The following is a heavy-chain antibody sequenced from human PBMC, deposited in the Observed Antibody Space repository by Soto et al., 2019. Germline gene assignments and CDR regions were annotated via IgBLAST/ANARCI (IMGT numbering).Heavy chain of an antibody. V-gene: IGHV4-39*01. CDR2: TYYSGST. Sequence: SETLSLTCTVAGGSISSSSYYWGRIRQPPGKGLEGIGSTYYSGSTYYNPPRKSRVTISVDTSTNQFSLKLSPVTAAATAAFNCARECCSGGSCCSKWLTYDAFDIWGQGTMVTVSS. J-gene: IGHJ3*02. D-gene: IGHD2-15*01. CDR3: ARECCSGGSCCSKWLTYDAFDI. CDR1: GGSISSSSYY.